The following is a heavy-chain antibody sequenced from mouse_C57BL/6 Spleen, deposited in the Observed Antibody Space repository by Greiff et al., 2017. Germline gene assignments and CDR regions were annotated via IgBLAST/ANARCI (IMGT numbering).Heavy chain of an antibody. D-gene: IGHD2-12*01. CDR2: IHPNSGST. V-gene: IGHV1-64*01. CDR1: GYTFTSYW. Sequence: VQLQQPGAELVKPGASVKLSCKASGYTFTSYWMHWVKQRPGQGLEWIGMIHPNSGSTNYNEKFKSKATLTVDKSSSTAYMQLSSLTSEDSAVYYCARGSYYRDAMDYWGQGTSVTVSS. J-gene: IGHJ4*01. CDR3: ARGSYYRDAMDY.